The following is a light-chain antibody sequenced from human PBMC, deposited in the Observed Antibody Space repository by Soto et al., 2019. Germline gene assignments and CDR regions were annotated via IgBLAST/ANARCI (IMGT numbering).Light chain of an antibody. CDR3: GPDHVSGSNFAV. Sequence: QSVVTQPPSTSASLGATVTLTCTLSSGYSNYKVDWYQQRPGKGPRFVMRVGTGGIVGSKGDGIPDRFSVLGSGLNRYLTIKNIQEEDESDYHCGPDHVSGSNFAVFGTGTKLTVL. J-gene: IGLJ1*01. V-gene: IGLV9-49*01. CDR1: SGYSNYK. CDR2: VGTGGIVG.